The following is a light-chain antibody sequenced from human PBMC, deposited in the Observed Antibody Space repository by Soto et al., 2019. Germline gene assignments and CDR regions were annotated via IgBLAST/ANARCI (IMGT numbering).Light chain of an antibody. V-gene: IGKV1-5*01. J-gene: IGKJ1*01. Sequence: DIQMTHSPSTLSASVGDRVTITCRASQSISNWFAWYQQKPGKAPKLLIYEASSWQSGVPSIFSGGGSGTEFTLTISSVQPEDFATYYCKQYNSYPWTFGQGTKVEIK. CDR2: EAS. CDR3: KQYNSYPWT. CDR1: QSISNW.